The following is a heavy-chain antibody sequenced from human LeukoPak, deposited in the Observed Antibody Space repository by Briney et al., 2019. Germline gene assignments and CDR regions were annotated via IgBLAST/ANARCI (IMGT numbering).Heavy chain of an antibody. CDR2: IYYSGGT. V-gene: IGHV4-59*01. J-gene: IGHJ4*02. CDR3: ARDRGSSGGFDY. Sequence: SETLSLTCTVSGDSIRGDYWSWIRQPPGKGLEWIAYIYYSGGTNYNPSLKSRVTISVDTSKNQFSLKLSSVTAADTAVYYCARDRGSSGGFDYWGQGTLVTASS. D-gene: IGHD3-16*01. CDR1: GDSIRGDY.